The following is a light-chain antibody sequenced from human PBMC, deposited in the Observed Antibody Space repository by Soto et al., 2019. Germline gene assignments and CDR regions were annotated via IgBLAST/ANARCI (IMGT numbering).Light chain of an antibody. CDR2: AAS. V-gene: IGKV3-15*01. CDR3: QQYNNWPPGT. Sequence: EIVMTQSPATLSVSPGERATVSCRASESVSNNLAWYQQKPGQSPRLLIYAASTRATGIPARFSGSGSGAVFTLTISNLQSEDFAIYYCQQYNNWPPGTFGQGTKVEVK. J-gene: IGKJ1*01. CDR1: ESVSNN.